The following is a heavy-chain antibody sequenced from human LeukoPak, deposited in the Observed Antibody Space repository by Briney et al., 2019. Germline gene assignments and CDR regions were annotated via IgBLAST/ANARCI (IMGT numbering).Heavy chain of an antibody. CDR2: ISPDSGYI. CDR3: APFSAVTHYYFDY. D-gene: IGHD6-13*01. V-gene: IGHV3-21*01. Sequence: PGGSLRLSCAASGFTFSSHSLMWVRQAPGKGLEWVSSISPDSGYIYYADSVKGRFTISRDNAENSLFLQVNSPGAEDTAVYYCAPFSAVTHYYFDYWGQGTLVTVSS. CDR1: GFTFSSHS. J-gene: IGHJ4*02.